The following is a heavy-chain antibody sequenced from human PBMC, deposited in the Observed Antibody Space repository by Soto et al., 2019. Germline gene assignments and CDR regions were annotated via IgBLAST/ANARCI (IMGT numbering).Heavy chain of an antibody. CDR1: GFTFSSYD. D-gene: IGHD2-8*01. CDR2: IGTAGDT. CDR3: ARAPRGGYFTDY. Sequence: EVQLMESGGGLVQPGGSLRLSCAASGFTFSSYDMHWVRQATGKGLEWVSAIGTAGDTYYPGSVKGRFTISRENAKNSLYLQMNSLRAGDTAVYYCARAPRGGYFTDYWGQGTLVTVSS. J-gene: IGHJ4*02. V-gene: IGHV3-13*01.